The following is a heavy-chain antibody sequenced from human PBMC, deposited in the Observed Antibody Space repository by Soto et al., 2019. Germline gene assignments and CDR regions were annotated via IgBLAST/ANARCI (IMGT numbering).Heavy chain of an antibody. CDR1: DFAFRLHG. Sequence: QVHLMESGGGVVQPGGSLTLSCSVSDFAFRLHGIHWVRHTPGKGLEWVAMIWHDGTRKYFRDSVRGRFTISRDSAKNKVYLQMNNLRGDDSALYFCARDRSSSYSYAMDLWGQGTTVTVSS. D-gene: IGHD3-10*01. CDR3: ARDRSSSYSYAMDL. J-gene: IGHJ6*02. V-gene: IGHV3-33*01. CDR2: IWHDGTRK.